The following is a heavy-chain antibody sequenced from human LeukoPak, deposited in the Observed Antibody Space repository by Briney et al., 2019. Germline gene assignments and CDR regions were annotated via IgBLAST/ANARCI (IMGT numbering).Heavy chain of an antibody. J-gene: IGHJ4*02. D-gene: IGHD3-16*01. Sequence: SETLSLTCTVSGGSISSHYWSWIRQPPGKGLEWIGYIYYSGSTNYNPSLKSRVTISVDTSKNQFSLKLSSVTAADTAVYYCARDLGGLYGYFDYWGQGTLVTVSS. V-gene: IGHV4-59*11. CDR3: ARDLGGLYGYFDY. CDR1: GGSISSHY. CDR2: IYYSGST.